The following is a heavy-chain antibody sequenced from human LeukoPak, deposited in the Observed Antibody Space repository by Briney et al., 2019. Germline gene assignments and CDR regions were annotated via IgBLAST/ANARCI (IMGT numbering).Heavy chain of an antibody. J-gene: IGHJ6*02. CDR2: IYNSGST. CDR1: GGSISSYY. D-gene: IGHD2-15*01. CDR3: ARDNVLGYCSGGSCPGLDV. V-gene: IGHV4-59*01. Sequence: SETLSLTCTVSGGSISSYYWSWIRQPPGKGLEWIGYIYNSGSTNYNPSLKSRVTISVDTSKNQFSLKLSSVTAADTAVYYCARDNVLGYCSGGSCPGLDVWGQGTTVTVSS.